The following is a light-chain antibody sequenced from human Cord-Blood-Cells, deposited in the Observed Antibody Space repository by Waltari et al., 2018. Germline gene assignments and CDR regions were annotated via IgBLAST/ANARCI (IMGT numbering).Light chain of an antibody. V-gene: IGKV1-5*03. CDR3: QQYNSYSPWT. CDR1: QSISSW. J-gene: IGKJ1*01. Sequence: DIQMTQSPSTLSASVGDRVTITCRASQSISSWLAWYQQKPGKAPKLLIYKASSLESGVPLRFRGSGSGTEFTLTISSLQPDDFATYYCQQYNSYSPWTFGQGTKVEIK. CDR2: KAS.